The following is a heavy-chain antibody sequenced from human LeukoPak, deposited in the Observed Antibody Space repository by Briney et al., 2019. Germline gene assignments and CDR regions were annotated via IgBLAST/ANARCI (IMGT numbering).Heavy chain of an antibody. CDR2: INTDGSGT. CDR3: ARVEDGSSWSPFDY. D-gene: IGHD6-13*01. V-gene: IGHV3-74*01. Sequence: GGSLRLSCSASEFTFSNYWMHWVRQVPGKGLVWVSRINTDGSGTNYAHSVKGRFTISRGNAKNTLYLQMNSLRAEDTAVYYCARVEDGSSWSPFDYWGQGTLVTVSS. CDR1: EFTFSNYW. J-gene: IGHJ4*02.